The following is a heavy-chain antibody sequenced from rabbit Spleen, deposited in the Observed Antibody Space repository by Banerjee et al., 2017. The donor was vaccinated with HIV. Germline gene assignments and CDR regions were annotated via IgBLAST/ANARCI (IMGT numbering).Heavy chain of an antibody. J-gene: IGHJ4*01. Sequence: QEQLVESGGGLVQPGGSLKLSCKASGFDFSGYGMSWVRQAPGKGLEWIGYIDPLFGNTYYASWVNGRFTISSHNAQNTLYLQLNSLTAADTATYFCARDSGDWCFDLWGPGTLVTVS. V-gene: IGHV1S47*01. CDR1: GFDFSGYG. CDR2: IDPLFGNT. D-gene: IGHD4-1*01. CDR3: ARDSGDWCFDL.